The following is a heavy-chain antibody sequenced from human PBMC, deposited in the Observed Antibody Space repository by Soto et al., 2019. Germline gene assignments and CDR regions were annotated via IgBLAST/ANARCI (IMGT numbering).Heavy chain of an antibody. CDR1: GFTFSSYS. CDR3: ARSSVAARLPPGYGMDV. CDR2: ISSSSSTI. V-gene: IGHV3-48*02. Sequence: GGSLRLSCAASGFTFSSYSMNWVRQAPGKGLEWVSYISSSSSTIYYADSVKGRFTISRDNAKNSLYLQMNSLRDEDTAVYYCARSSVAARLPPGYGMDVWGQGTTVTVSS. D-gene: IGHD6-6*01. J-gene: IGHJ6*02.